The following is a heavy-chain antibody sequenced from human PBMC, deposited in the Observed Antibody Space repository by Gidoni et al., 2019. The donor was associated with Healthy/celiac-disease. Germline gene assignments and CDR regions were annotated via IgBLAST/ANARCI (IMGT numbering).Heavy chain of an antibody. CDR1: GFTFSAYY. CDR3: ARDPGARYYDSSGYYYSYYGMDV. CDR2: ISSSGITI. V-gene: IGHV3-11*01. D-gene: IGHD3-22*01. J-gene: IGHJ6*02. Sequence: QVPLVESGGGVVTPGGSLSLSCAASGFTFSAYYISWIRQAPGKGLEWVSYISSSGITIYYADSVKGRCTISRDNAKNSLYLQMNSLRAEDTAVYYCARDPGARYYDSSGYYYSYYGMDVWGQGTTVTVSS.